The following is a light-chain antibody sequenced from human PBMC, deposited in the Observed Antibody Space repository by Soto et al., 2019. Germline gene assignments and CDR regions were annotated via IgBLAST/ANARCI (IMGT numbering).Light chain of an antibody. Sequence: QSALTQPASVSGSPGQSIIISCTGTSSDVGGYNYVSWYQQHPGKAPKLMIYEVSNRPSGVSNRFSGSKSGNTASLTISGLQAEDEADYYCCSYAGTYSYVFGTGTKLTVL. CDR3: CSYAGTYSYV. CDR1: SSDVGGYNY. J-gene: IGLJ1*01. V-gene: IGLV2-14*01. CDR2: EVS.